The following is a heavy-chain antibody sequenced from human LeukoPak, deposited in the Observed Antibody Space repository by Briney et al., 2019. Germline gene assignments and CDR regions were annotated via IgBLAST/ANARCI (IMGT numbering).Heavy chain of an antibody. J-gene: IGHJ4*02. Sequence: GGSLRLSCAASGFTFSSYEMNWVRQAPGKGLEWVSYISSSGSTIYYADSVKGRFTISRDNAKNSLYLQMNSLRAEDTAVYYCAKSWYYYGSGRLTAFDYWGQGTLVTVSS. CDR1: GFTFSSYE. CDR2: ISSSGSTI. CDR3: AKSWYYYGSGRLTAFDY. V-gene: IGHV3-48*03. D-gene: IGHD3-10*01.